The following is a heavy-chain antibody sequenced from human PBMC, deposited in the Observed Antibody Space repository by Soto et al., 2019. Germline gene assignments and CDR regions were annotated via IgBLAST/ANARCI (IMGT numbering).Heavy chain of an antibody. Sequence: EVQLVESGGGLVQHGGSLRLSCAASGFTFSSYSMNWVRKAPGMGLEWVAYINSASTTIYYADSVNGRFTVSRDNPRNSLYLQMNSLRDDDTALYCCARSSGLTSGCYWGHRTMVTVAA. J-gene: IGHJ4*01. D-gene: IGHD3-22*01. CDR3: ARSSGLTSGCY. CDR2: INSASTTI. V-gene: IGHV3-48*02. CDR1: GFTFSSYS.